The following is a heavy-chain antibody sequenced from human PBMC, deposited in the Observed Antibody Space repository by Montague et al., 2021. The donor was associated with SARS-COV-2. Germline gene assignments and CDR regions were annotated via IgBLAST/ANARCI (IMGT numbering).Heavy chain of an antibody. CDR3: AKKVFPYDSSGYLFDY. CDR2: IYSGDSST. D-gene: IGHD3-22*01. V-gene: IGHV3-23*03. CDR1: GFTFSSYA. J-gene: IGHJ4*02. Sequence: SLRLSCAASGFTFSSYAMSWVRQAPGKGLEWVSVIYSGDSSTYYADSVKGRFTISRDNSKNTLYLQMNSLRAEDTAVYYCAKKVFPYDSSGYLFDYWGQGTLVTVSS.